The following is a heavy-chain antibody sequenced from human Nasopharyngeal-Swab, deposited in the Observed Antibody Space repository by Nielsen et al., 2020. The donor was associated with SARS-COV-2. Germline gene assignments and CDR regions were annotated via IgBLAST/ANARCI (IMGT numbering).Heavy chain of an antibody. CDR3: TTDLGSSGWYSGVGY. J-gene: IGHJ4*02. CDR2: IKSKTDGGTI. D-gene: IGHD6-19*01. V-gene: IGHV3-15*01. Sequence: WIRQPPGKGLEWVGRIKSKTDGGTIDYAAPVKGRFTISRDDSKNTLYLQMNSLKTEDTAVYYCTTDLGSSGWYSGVGYWGQGTLVTVSS.